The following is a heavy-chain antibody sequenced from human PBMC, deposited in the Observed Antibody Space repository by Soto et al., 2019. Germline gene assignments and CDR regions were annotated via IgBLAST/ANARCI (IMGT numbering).Heavy chain of an antibody. CDR2: ISGSGAIT. CDR1: GFTFKNYD. Sequence: EVLLLESGGGLVQPGGSLRLSCVASGFTFKNYDMRWVRQAPGKGLEWVSGISGSGAITYYADSVRGRFTISRDNSKNTLYMQLNSLWAEDTAIYYCANARQSRSYYESAGHYNNWGQGTLVTVSS. V-gene: IGHV3-23*01. J-gene: IGHJ4*02. D-gene: IGHD3-10*01. CDR3: ANARQSRSYYESAGHYNN.